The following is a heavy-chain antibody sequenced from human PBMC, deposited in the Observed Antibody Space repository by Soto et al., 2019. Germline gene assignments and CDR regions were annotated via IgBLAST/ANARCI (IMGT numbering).Heavy chain of an antibody. CDR3: ARSHCSSTSCPRDYYYYYMDV. J-gene: IGHJ6*03. CDR2: IKQDGSEK. Sequence: GGSLRLSCAASGVTFSNAWMNWVRQAPGKGLEWVANIKQDGSEKYYVDSVKGRFTISRDNAKNSLYLQMNSLRAEDTAVYYCARSHCSSTSCPRDYYYYYMDVWGKGTTVTVSS. V-gene: IGHV3-7*01. CDR1: GVTFSNAW. D-gene: IGHD2-2*01.